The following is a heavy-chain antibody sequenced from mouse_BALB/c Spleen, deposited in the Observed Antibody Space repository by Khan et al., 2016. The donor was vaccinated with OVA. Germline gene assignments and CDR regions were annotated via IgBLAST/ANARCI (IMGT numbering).Heavy chain of an antibody. D-gene: IGHD1-1*02. Sequence: EVELVEPGGGLVKPGGSLKLSCAASGFSFSDYYMYWIRQNPEKRLEWVATISDGGGSTYYPDSAKGRFTISRDNAKSNLYLQMSSLKSEDTAIYYCARAGYGGFGYGGQGTLVTVSA. CDR1: GFSFSDYY. CDR3: ARAGYGGFGY. CDR2: ISDGGGST. J-gene: IGHJ3*01. V-gene: IGHV5-4*02.